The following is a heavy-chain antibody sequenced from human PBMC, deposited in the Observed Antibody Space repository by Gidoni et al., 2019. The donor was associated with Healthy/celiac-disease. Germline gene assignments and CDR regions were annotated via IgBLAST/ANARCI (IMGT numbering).Heavy chain of an antibody. D-gene: IGHD3-10*01. CDR1: GGSIRSSSYY. Sequence: QLQLQESGPGLVKPSETLSLTCTVSGGSIRSSSYYWGWIRQPPGKGLEWIGSIYYSGSTYYNPSLKSRVTISVDTSKNQFSLKLSSVTAADTAVYYCARDRVVRGVIPWGLDYWGQGTLVTVSS. CDR3: ARDRVVRGVIPWGLDY. CDR2: IYYSGST. J-gene: IGHJ4*02. V-gene: IGHV4-39*07.